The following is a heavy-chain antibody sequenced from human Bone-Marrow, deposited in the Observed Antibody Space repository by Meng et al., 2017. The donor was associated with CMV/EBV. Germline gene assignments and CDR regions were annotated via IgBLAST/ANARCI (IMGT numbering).Heavy chain of an antibody. V-gene: IGHV4-38-2*02. Sequence: SETLSLTCSVSGYPISDGFYWGWIRQPPGKGLAWIGSIYHSGNTYYNPSLKSRVTISVDTSKNQFSLKLSSVTAADTAVYYCARDHGESSYYYGMDVWGQGTTVTVSS. CDR2: IYHSGNT. D-gene: IGHD4-17*01. CDR3: ARDHGESSYYYGMDV. CDR1: GYPISDGFY. J-gene: IGHJ6*02.